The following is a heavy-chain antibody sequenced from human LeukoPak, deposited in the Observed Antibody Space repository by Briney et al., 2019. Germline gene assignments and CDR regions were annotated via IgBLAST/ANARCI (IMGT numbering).Heavy chain of an antibody. CDR2: ISGSGGST. J-gene: IGHJ4*02. Sequence: GGSLRLSCAASGFTFSSYAMSWVRQASGKGLEWVSAISGSGGSTYYADSVKGRFTISRDNSKNTLYLQMNSLRAEDTAVYYCAKSVRGVIIFDYWGQGTLVTVSS. CDR1: GFTFSSYA. CDR3: AKSVRGVIIFDY. D-gene: IGHD3-10*01. V-gene: IGHV3-23*01.